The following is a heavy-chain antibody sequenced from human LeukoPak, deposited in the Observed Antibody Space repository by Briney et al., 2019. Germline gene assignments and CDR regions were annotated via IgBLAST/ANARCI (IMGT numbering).Heavy chain of an antibody. CDR3: ANSRFGELNY. Sequence: PGRSLRLSCAASGFTFSSYGMHWVRQAPGKGLEWVAVIWYDGSNKHYVDSVKGRFTISRDNAKNSLYLQMYSLRAEDTAVYYCANSRFGELNYWGQGTLVTVSS. CDR1: GFTFSSYG. J-gene: IGHJ4*02. CDR2: IWYDGSNK. D-gene: IGHD3-10*01. V-gene: IGHV3-33*03.